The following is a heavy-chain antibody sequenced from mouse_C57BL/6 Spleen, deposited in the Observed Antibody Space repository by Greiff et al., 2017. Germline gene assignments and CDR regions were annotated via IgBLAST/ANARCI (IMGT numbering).Heavy chain of an antibody. CDR2: IYPGSGST. Sequence: QVQLQQPGAELVKPGASVKMSCKASGYTFTSYGITWVKQRPGQGLEWIGDIYPGSGSTNYNEKFKSKVTLTVDTSSSTAYMQLSSLTSEDSAVYYGAREEPYGSSYFDYWGQGTTLTVSS. CDR3: AREEPYGSSYFDY. D-gene: IGHD1-1*01. CDR1: GYTFTSYG. J-gene: IGHJ2*01. V-gene: IGHV1-55*01.